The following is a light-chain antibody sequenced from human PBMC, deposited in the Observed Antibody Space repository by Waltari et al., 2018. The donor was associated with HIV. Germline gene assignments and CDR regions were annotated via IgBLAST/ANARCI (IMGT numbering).Light chain of an antibody. V-gene: IGLV2-23*02. CDR2: DVF. CDR1: SSDVDGYNF. J-gene: IGLJ3*02. CDR3: CSYAVSRTWG. Sequence: QSALTQPASVYGSPGQSITISCTGTSSDVDGYNFVSWYQQHPGKAPKLIIFDVFKRPPVFSVRFPGSQSCTTSSLTISGLQSEDEADYYCCSYAVSRTWGFGGGTKVTVL.